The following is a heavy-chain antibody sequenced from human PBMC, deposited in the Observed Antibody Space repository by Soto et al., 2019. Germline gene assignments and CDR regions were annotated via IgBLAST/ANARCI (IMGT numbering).Heavy chain of an antibody. CDR3: AIYDFWSGYRNDNWFDP. J-gene: IGHJ5*02. CDR1: GYTFTSYD. V-gene: IGHV1-8*01. CDR2: MNPNSGNT. D-gene: IGHD3-3*01. Sequence: ASVKVSCKASGYTFTSYDINWVRQATGQGLEWMGWMNPNSGNTGYAQKFQGRVTMTRNTSISTAYMELSSLRSEDTAVYYCAIYDFWSGYRNDNWFDPCGQGTLVTVSS.